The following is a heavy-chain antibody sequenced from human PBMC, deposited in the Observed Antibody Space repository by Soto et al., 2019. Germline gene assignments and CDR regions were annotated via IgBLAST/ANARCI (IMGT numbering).Heavy chain of an antibody. CDR2: IYYSGST. CDR3: ARDKGARAAGGRDYYYGMDV. D-gene: IGHD2-15*01. CDR1: GGSISSGGYY. V-gene: IGHV4-31*03. J-gene: IGHJ6*02. Sequence: KPSETLSLTCTVSGGSISSGGYYWSWIRQHPGKGLEWIGYIYYSGSTYYNPSLKSRVTISVDTSKNQFSLKLSSVTAADTAVYYCARDKGARAAGGRDYYYGMDVWGQGTTVTVSS.